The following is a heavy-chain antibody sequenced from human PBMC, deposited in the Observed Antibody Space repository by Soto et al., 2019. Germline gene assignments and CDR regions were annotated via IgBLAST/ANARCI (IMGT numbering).Heavy chain of an antibody. J-gene: IGHJ6*03. CDR1: GFTFSSYA. CDR2: ISDSGST. V-gene: IGHV3-23*01. D-gene: IGHD2-15*01. CDR3: AKGGEGYCSGTSCLYHMDA. Sequence: EVQLLESGGGLVQPGGSRRLSCAASGFTFSSYAMSWVRQAPGKGLEWVSTISDSGSTYYADSVKGPFTISRDISKNTLYVQMSSLRAADTAVYYCAKGGEGYCSGTSCLYHMDAWGKGTTVTVSS.